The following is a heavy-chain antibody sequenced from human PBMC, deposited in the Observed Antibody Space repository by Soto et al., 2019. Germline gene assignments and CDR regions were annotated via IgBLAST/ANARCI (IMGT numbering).Heavy chain of an antibody. Sequence: GGSLRLSCAGSGFTFSNAWMNWVRQAPGKGLEWVGRIKSKPAGGSIDYAAPVKGRFTISRDDSKTTVYLQMNSLKTDDTAVYYCARDVGSRWYPEYFQPWGQGILVSVS. CDR1: GFTFSNAW. D-gene: IGHD6-13*01. CDR2: IKSKPAGGSI. J-gene: IGHJ1*01. CDR3: ARDVGSRWYPEYFQP. V-gene: IGHV3-15*07.